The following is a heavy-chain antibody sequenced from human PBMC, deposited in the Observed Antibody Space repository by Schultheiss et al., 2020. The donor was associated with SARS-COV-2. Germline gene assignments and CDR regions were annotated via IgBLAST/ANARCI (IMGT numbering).Heavy chain of an antibody. J-gene: IGHJ5*02. Sequence: SETLSLTCAVSGYSISSGYYWGWIRQPPGKGLEWIGSIYYSGSTYYNPSLKSRVTISVDTSKNQFSLKLSSVTAADTAVYYCARVSCSGGSCYFHGINWFDPWGQGTLVTVSS. CDR3: ARVSCSGGSCYFHGINWFDP. CDR1: GYSISSGYY. V-gene: IGHV4-38-2*01. D-gene: IGHD2-15*01. CDR2: IYYSGST.